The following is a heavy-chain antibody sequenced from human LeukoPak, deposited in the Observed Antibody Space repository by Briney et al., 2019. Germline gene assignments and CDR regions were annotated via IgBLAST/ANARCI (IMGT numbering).Heavy chain of an antibody. Sequence: SETLSLTCTVSGGSISSYYWSWIRQPPGKGLEWIGYIYYSGSTNYNPSLKSRVTISVDTSKNQFSLKLSSVTAADTAVYYCARVESNYGPYYYYMDVWGKGTTVTVSS. CDR3: ARVESNYGPYYYYMDV. V-gene: IGHV4-59*01. CDR2: IYYSGST. J-gene: IGHJ6*03. D-gene: IGHD4-11*01. CDR1: GGSISSYY.